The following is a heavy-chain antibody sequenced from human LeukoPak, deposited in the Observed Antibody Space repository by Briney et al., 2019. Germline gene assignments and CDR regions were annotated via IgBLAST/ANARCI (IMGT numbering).Heavy chain of an antibody. V-gene: IGHV1-2*02. Sequence: ASVKVSCKASGYTFTSYGISWVRQAPGQGLEWMGWIDPNSGGTNYAQNFPGRVTMTRDTSISTAYMELSSLRSDDTAVYYCARGHSDLDYWGQGTLVTVSS. D-gene: IGHD2-21*02. CDR2: IDPNSGGT. CDR3: ARGHSDLDY. CDR1: GYTFTSYG. J-gene: IGHJ4*02.